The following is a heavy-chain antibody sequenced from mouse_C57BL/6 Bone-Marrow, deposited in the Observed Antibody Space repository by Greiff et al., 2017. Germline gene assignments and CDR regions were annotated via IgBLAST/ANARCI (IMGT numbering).Heavy chain of an antibody. V-gene: IGHV1-15*01. CDR1: GYTFTDYE. Sequence: QVQLQQSGAELVRPGASVTLSCKASGYTFTDYEMHWVKQTPVHGLEWIGAIDPETGGTAYNQKFKGKAILTADKSSSTAYMELSSLTSEDSAVYYCTREGSNDPFAYWGQGTLVTVSA. J-gene: IGHJ3*01. D-gene: IGHD2-12*01. CDR2: IDPETGGT. CDR3: TREGSNDPFAY.